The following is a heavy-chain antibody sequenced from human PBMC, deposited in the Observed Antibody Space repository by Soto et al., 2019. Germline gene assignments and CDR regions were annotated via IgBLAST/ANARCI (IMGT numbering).Heavy chain of an antibody. D-gene: IGHD3-22*01. CDR2: IRSKANSYAT. V-gene: IGHV3-73*01. J-gene: IGHJ4*02. Sequence: GGSLRLSCAASGFTFSGSAMHWVRQASGKGLEWVGRIRSKANSYATAYAASVKGRFTISRDDSKNTAYLQMNSLKTEDTAVYYCTSTGSGYYYGHDYWGQGTLVTVSS. CDR1: GFTFSGSA. CDR3: TSTGSGYYYGHDY.